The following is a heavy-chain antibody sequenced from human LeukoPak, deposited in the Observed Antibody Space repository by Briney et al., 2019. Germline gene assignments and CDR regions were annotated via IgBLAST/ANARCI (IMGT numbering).Heavy chain of an antibody. J-gene: IGHJ4*02. V-gene: IGHV3-21*01. D-gene: IGHD2-15*01. CDR1: GFTFSSYS. Sequence: GGSLRLSCAASGFTFSSYSMKWVRQAPGKGLEWVSSISSSSSYIYYADSVKGRFTISRDNAKNSLYLQMNSLRAEDTAVYYCAREYCSGGSCSGWDYWGQGTLVTVSS. CDR2: ISSSSSYI. CDR3: AREYCSGGSCSGWDY.